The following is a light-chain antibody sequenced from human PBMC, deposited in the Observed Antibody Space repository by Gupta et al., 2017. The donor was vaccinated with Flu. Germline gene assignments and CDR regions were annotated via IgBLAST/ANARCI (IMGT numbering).Light chain of an antibody. V-gene: IGLV1-47*01. CDR1: SSNLENSY. CDR2: GNN. J-gene: IGLJ3*02. Sequence: QSVLHQPPSASGTPGQRVTISCSGSSSNLENSYVYWYQQFPGTAPKLLIYGNNHRPSGVPDRFSGSKSGASASLAIRGLRSDDEAHYYCAAWSDSLNGPVFGGGTQLTV. CDR3: AAWSDSLNGPV.